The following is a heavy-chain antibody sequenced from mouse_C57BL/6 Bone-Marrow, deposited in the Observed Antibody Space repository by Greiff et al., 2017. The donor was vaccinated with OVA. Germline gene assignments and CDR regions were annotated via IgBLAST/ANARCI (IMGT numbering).Heavy chain of an antibody. V-gene: IGHV1-62-2*01. CDR2: FYPGSGSI. D-gene: IGHD2-4*01. Sequence: VNVVESGAELVKPGASVKLSCKASGYTFTEYTIHWVKQRSGQGLEWIGWFYPGSGSIKYNEKFKDKATLTADKSSNTVYMELSRLTSEDSAVYFCARHEDPYDYDGFAYWGQGTLVTVSA. CDR1: GYTFTEYT. CDR3: ARHEDPYDYDGFAY. J-gene: IGHJ3*01.